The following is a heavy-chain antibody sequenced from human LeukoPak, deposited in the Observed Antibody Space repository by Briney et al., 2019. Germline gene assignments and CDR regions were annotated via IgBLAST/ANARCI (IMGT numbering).Heavy chain of an antibody. CDR1: GGTFSSYA. Sequence: SVKVSCKASGGTFSSYAISWVRQAPGQGLEWMGRIIPILGIANYAQKFQGRVTITADKSTSTAYMELSSLRSEDTAVYYCARGVSYDFWSGYFDYWGQGTLVTVSS. J-gene: IGHJ4*02. CDR3: ARGVSYDFWSGYFDY. D-gene: IGHD3-3*01. V-gene: IGHV1-69*04. CDR2: IIPILGIA.